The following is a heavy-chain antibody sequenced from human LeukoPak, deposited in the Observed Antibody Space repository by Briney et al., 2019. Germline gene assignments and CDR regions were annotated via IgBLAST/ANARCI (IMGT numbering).Heavy chain of an antibody. J-gene: IGHJ4*02. D-gene: IGHD1-26*01. V-gene: IGHV4-59*01. CDR2: IYYSGST. CDR3: ARGLGATPYYFDY. Sequence: SETLSLTCTVSGGSISSYYWSWIRQPPGKGLEWIGYIYYSGSTNYNPSLKSRVTISVDTSKNQFSLKLSSVTAADTAVYYCARGLGATPYYFDYWGQGTLVTVSS. CDR1: GGSISSYY.